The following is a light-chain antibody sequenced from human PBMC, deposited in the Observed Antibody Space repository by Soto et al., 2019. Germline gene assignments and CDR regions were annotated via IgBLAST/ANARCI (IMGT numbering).Light chain of an antibody. V-gene: IGKV3-20*01. J-gene: IGKJ5*01. CDR2: GAS. CDR3: QQYVISVT. CDR1: QSISGNY. Sequence: EIVLTQSPGTLSLSPGERATLSCRASQSISGNYLAWYQQKPGQAPRLPIYGASNRATGIPERFSGSGSGTDFTLTIGRLEPQDSAMYYCQQYVISVTFGQGTRLEIK.